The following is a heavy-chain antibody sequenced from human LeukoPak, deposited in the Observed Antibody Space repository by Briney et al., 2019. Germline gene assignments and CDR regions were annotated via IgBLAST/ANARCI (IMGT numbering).Heavy chain of an antibody. CDR1: GFTFSSYS. CDR2: ISSSSSYI. J-gene: IGHJ4*02. V-gene: IGHV3-21*01. D-gene: IGHD2-2*01. Sequence: GGSLRLSCAASGFTFSSYSMNWVRQAPGKGLEWVSSISSSSSYIYYADSVKGRFTISRDNAKNSLYLQMNSLRAEDTAVYYCARVPLRYCSSTSCYANDYWGQGTLATVSS. CDR3: ARVPLRYCSSTSCYANDY.